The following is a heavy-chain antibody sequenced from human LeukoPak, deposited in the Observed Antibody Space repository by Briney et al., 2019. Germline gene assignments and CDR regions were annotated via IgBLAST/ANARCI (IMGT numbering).Heavy chain of an antibody. V-gene: IGHV1-24*01. CDR2: FDPEDGET. Sequence: ASVKFSCKVSGYTLTELSMHWVRQAPGKGLEWMGGFDPEDGETIYAQKFQGRVTMTEDTSTDTAYMELSSLRSEDTAVYYCATVGTYTTVVAPAYWGQGTLVTVSS. D-gene: IGHD4-23*01. CDR3: ATVGTYTTVVAPAY. CDR1: GYTLTELS. J-gene: IGHJ4*02.